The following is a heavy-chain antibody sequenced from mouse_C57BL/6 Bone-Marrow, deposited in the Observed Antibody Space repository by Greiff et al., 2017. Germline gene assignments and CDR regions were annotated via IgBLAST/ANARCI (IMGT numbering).Heavy chain of an antibody. J-gene: IGHJ3*01. CDR2: INYDGSST. CDR3: ARGQDGSSYEAWFAY. CDR1: GFTFSDYY. Sequence: DVQLVESEGGLVQPGSSMKLSCTASGFTFSDYYMAWVRQVPEKGLEWVANINYDGSSTYYLDSLKSRFIISRDNAKNILYLQMSSLKSEDTATYYCARGQDGSSYEAWFAYWGQGTLVTVSA. V-gene: IGHV5-16*01. D-gene: IGHD1-1*01.